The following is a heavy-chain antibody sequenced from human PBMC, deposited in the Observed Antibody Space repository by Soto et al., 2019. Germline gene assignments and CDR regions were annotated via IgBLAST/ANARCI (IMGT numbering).Heavy chain of an antibody. CDR2: IKQDGGEK. D-gene: IGHD6-13*01. CDR3: GTADRGTAAGGTVQ. V-gene: IGHV3-7*01. CDR1: GFTLSTYW. J-gene: IGHJ4*02. Sequence: EVQVVESGGGLVQPGGSLRLSCAASGFTLSTYWMTWVRQAPGKGLEWVANIKQDGGEKYYVDSVKGRFTVSRDNAKNSLYLQMNSMRTEDTAVYYCGTADRGTAAGGTVQWGQGTLVTVSS.